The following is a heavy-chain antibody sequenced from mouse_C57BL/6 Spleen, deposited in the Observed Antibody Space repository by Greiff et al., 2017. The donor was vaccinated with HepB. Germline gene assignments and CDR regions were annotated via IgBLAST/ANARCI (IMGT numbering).Heavy chain of an antibody. V-gene: IGHV3-6*01. CDR1: GYSITSGYY. CDR3: ASYYSPYYYAMDY. D-gene: IGHD2-12*01. J-gene: IGHJ4*01. CDR2: ISYDGST. Sequence: EVQLQQSGPGLVKPSQSLSLTCSVTGYSITSGYYWNWIRQFPGNKLEGMGYISYDGSTNYNPSLKNRISITRDTSKNQSFLKLNSVTTEDTATYYCASYYSPYYYAMDYWGQGTSVTVSS.